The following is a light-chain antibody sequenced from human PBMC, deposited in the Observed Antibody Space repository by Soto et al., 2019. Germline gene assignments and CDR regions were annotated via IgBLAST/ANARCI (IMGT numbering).Light chain of an antibody. J-gene: IGKJ3*01. CDR3: QHYDSYSGT. CDR1: QSINSW. Sequence: DIQMTQSPSTLSASVGDRVTITCRASQSINSWLAWYQQKPGKAPRLLIYRASSLEGGVPSRFSGSGSGAECTLTISSLQPYDFATYYCQHYDSYSGTFGPGTKVDIK. CDR2: RAS. V-gene: IGKV1-5*03.